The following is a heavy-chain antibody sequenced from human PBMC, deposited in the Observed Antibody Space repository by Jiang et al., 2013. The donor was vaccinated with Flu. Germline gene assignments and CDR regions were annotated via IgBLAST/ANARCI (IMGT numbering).Heavy chain of an antibody. CDR3: ARGYQLIYGQGRWFDP. J-gene: IGHJ5*02. CDR1: GYSFTSYW. V-gene: IGHV5-51*01. Sequence: VQLVESGAEVKKPGESLKISCKGSGYSFTSYWIAWVRQMPGKGLEWMGIVYPGDSDTSYSPSFQGQVTISADKSISTAYLQWSSLKASDTAIYYCARGYQLIYGQGRWFDPWGQGTLVTVSS. D-gene: IGHD2-2*02. CDR2: VYPGDSDT.